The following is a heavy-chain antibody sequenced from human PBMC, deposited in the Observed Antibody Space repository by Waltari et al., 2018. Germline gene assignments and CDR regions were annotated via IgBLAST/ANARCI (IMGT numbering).Heavy chain of an antibody. V-gene: IGHV4-34*01. CDR2: INHSGST. Sequence: QVQLQQWGAGLLKPSETLSLTCAVYGGSFSGYYWSWIRQPPGKGLEGIGEINHSGSTNYNPSLKSRVTISVDTSKNQFSLKLSSVTAADTAVYYWARGRVPAAPGDYWGQGTLVTVSS. CDR3: ARGRVPAAPGDY. CDR1: GGSFSGYY. D-gene: IGHD2-2*01. J-gene: IGHJ4*02.